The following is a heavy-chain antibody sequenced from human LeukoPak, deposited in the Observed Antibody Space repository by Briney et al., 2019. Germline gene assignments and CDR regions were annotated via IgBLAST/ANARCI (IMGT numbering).Heavy chain of an antibody. CDR1: GYTFTSYY. V-gene: IGHV1-46*01. CDR2: INPSGGST. J-gene: IGHJ5*02. CDR3: ARKISGGWFDP. D-gene: IGHD6-25*01. Sequence: ASVKVSCKASGYTFTSYYMHWVRQAPGQGLEWMGIINPSGGSTSYAQKFQGRVTMTRDMSTSTVYMELSSLRSEDTAVYYCARKISGGWFDPWGQGTLVTVSS.